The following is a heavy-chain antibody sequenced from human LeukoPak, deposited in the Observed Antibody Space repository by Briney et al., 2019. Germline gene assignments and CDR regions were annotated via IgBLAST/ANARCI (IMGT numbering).Heavy chain of an antibody. Sequence: ASVKVSCKASGGTFSGYAISWVRQAPGQGLEWMGGIIPIFGTANYAQKFQGRVTITADESTSTAYMELSSLRSEDTAVYYCARDITVATISNWFDPWGQGTLVTVSS. D-gene: IGHD5-12*01. V-gene: IGHV1-69*13. J-gene: IGHJ5*02. CDR1: GGTFSGYA. CDR2: IIPIFGTA. CDR3: ARDITVATISNWFDP.